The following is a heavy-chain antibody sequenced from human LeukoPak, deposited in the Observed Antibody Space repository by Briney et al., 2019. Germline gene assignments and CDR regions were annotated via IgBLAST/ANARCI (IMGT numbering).Heavy chain of an antibody. CDR3: ARGYYGMDV. CDR2: TFYRSKWNN. V-gene: IGHV6-1*01. Sequence: SQTLSLTCAISGDSVSSNTVAWNWVRQSPSRGLEWLGRTFYRSKWNNEYALSVKSRITINPDTSKNQFSLRLDSVTPEDTAMYYCARGYYGMDVWGQGTTVTVSS. CDR1: GDSVSSNTVA. J-gene: IGHJ6*02.